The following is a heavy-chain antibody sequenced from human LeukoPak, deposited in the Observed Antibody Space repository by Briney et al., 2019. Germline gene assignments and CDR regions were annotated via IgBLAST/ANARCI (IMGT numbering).Heavy chain of an antibody. J-gene: IGHJ4*02. V-gene: IGHV3-23*01. CDR2: ISGSGTHT. D-gene: IGHD6-19*01. CDR1: GFTFSSYA. CDR3: AKTSGWPYYFDY. Sequence: PGGSLRLSCAASGFTFSSYAMSWARQAPGKGLEWVSAISGSGTHTYYADSVKGRFPISRDNSKNTLYLQMNSLRAEDTAVYYCAKTSGWPYYFDYWGQGTLVTV.